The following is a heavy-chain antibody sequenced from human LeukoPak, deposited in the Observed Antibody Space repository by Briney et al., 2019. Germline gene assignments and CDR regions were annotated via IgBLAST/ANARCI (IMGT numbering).Heavy chain of an antibody. CDR2: IIPILGIA. V-gene: IGHV1-69*04. D-gene: IGHD5-18*01. Sequence: SVKVSCKASGGTFSSYAISWVRQAPGQGLEWMGRIIPILGIANYAQKFQGRVTITADKSTSTAYMELSSLRAEDTAVYYCAKDLGYSNGHALGYWGQGTLVTVSS. CDR3: AKDLGYSNGHALGY. J-gene: IGHJ4*02. CDR1: GGTFSSYA.